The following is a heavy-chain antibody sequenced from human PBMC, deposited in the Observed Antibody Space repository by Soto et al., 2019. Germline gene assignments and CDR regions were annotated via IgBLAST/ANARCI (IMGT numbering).Heavy chain of an antibody. CDR2: ISVYTGNT. CDR3: ARDLSTTDRCYTHHFDV. Sequence: QVQLVQSGGEVTKPGASVKVSCKSSGYTFTSYGVSWVRQAPGQGLEWRGWISVYTGNTKQAQKFQDRVTLTTEASTGTAYLELRNLRSDDTAVYYCARDLSTTDRCYTHHFDVWGQGTTVTVPS. D-gene: IGHD1-26*01. CDR1: GYTFTSYG. J-gene: IGHJ6*02. V-gene: IGHV1-18*04.